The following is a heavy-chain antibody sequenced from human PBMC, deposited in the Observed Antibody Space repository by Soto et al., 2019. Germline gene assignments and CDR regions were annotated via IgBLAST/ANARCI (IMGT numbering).Heavy chain of an antibody. Sequence: AAETLSLTCTVSGGSISSNSYYWGWIRQPPGKGLEWIGSISYSGSTQYNASLKSRAIISIDTSKNQFSLRLSSLTAADTAVYYCPRPSNNNWNSYFDFWGQETLVTVS. CDR1: GGSISSNSYY. CDR3: PRPSNNNWNSYFDF. J-gene: IGHJ4*02. D-gene: IGHD1-1*01. CDR2: ISYSGST. V-gene: IGHV4-39*01.